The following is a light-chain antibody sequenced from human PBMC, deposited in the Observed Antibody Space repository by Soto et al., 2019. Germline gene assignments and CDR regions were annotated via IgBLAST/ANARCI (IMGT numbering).Light chain of an antibody. J-gene: IGLJ2*01. V-gene: IGLV2-8*01. CDR1: SSDVGDYNY. CDR2: EVS. Sequence: QSALTQPPSASGSPGQSVTISCTGTSSDVGDYNYVSWYQQHPGKAPKLMIYEVSKRPSGVPDRFSGSKSGNTASLTVSGLQAEDEADYYCSSYAGSNILVFGGGTKVTVL. CDR3: SSYAGSNILV.